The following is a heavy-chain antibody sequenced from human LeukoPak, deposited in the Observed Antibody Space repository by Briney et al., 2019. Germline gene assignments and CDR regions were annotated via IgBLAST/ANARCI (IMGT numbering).Heavy chain of an antibody. J-gene: IGHJ4*02. CDR3: ARDQSYGDYPLYYFDY. CDR1: GGTFSSYA. V-gene: IGHV1-69*13. CDR2: IIPIFGTA. D-gene: IGHD4-17*01. Sequence: GASVKVSCKASGGTFSSYAISWVRQAPGQGLEWMGGIIPIFGTANYAQKFQGRVTITADESTSTAYMELSSLRSEDTAVYYCARDQSYGDYPLYYFDYWGQGTLVTVSS.